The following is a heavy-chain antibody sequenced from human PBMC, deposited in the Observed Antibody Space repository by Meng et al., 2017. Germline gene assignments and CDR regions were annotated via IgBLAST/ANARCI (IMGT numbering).Heavy chain of an antibody. CDR1: GYSFTSYW. CDR2: IYPGDSDT. Sequence: GESLKISCKGSGYSFTSYWIGWVRQMPGKGLEWMGIIYPGDSDTRYIPSFQGQVTISADKSISTAYLQWSSLKASDTAMYYCARQRALLEPVQLERRVRNDYYYYGMDVWGQGTTVTVSS. CDR3: ARQRALLEPVQLERRVRNDYYYYGMDV. D-gene: IGHD1-1*01. J-gene: IGHJ6*02. V-gene: IGHV5-51*01.